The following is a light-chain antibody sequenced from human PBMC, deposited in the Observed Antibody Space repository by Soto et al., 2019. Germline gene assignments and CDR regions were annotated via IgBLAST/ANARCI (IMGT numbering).Light chain of an antibody. CDR2: GAS. CDR3: QQYNNWPLP. CDR1: QSVSSN. J-gene: IGKJ4*01. V-gene: IGKV3-15*01. Sequence: EIVMTHSPSTLSLAPVERATLSCRASQSVSSNLALYHQKPGQAPRLLIYGASTRATDIPARFSGSGSGTEFTLTISSLQSEDFAVYYCQQYNNWPLPFGGGTKVDIK.